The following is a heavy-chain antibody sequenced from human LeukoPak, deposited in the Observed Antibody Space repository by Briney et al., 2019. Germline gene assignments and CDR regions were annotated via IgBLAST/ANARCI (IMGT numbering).Heavy chain of an antibody. J-gene: IGHJ4*02. CDR2: ISSNGGST. CDR1: GFTFSSCA. V-gene: IGHV3-64*01. CDR3: AGSGSSGWYADY. D-gene: IGHD6-19*01. Sequence: GGSLRLSCAASGFTFSSCAMHWVRQAPGKGLEYVSAISSNGGSTYYANSVKGRFTISRDNSKNTLYLQMDSLRTEDMAVYYCAGSGSSGWYADYWGQGTLVTVSS.